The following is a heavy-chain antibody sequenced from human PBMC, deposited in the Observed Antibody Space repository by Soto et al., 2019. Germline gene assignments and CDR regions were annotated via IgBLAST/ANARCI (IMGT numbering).Heavy chain of an antibody. V-gene: IGHV3-30-3*01. CDR3: AREDY. CDR1: GFTFSTYA. J-gene: IGHJ4*02. Sequence: QVQLVESGGGVVQPGRSLRLSCAASGFTFSTYAMYWVRQAPDKGLEWVAVISYDGNNKYYADSVKGRFTISRDNSKNTLYLQMNSLRGEDTAVYYCAREDYWGQGTLVTVSS. CDR2: ISYDGNNK.